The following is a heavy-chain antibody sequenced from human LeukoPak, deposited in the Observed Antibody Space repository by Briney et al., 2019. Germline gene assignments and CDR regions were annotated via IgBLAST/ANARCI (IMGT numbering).Heavy chain of an antibody. CDR1: GYTFTGYY. CDR2: INPNSGGT. J-gene: IGHJ5*02. Sequence: GASVKVSCKASGYTFTGYYMHWVRQAPGQGLEWMGWINPNSGGTNYAQKFQGRVTMTRDTSISTAYMELSRLRSDDTAVYYCARGRRIVVVPAAMWFDPWGQRTLVTVSS. D-gene: IGHD2-2*01. CDR3: ARGRRIVVVPAAMWFDP. V-gene: IGHV1-2*02.